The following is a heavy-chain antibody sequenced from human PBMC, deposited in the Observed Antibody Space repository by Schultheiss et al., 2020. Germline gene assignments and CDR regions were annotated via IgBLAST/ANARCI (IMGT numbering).Heavy chain of an antibody. CDR1: GDSVSSGSYY. J-gene: IGHJ4*02. Sequence: SETLSLTCTVSGDSVSSGSYYWTWIRQPPGKGLECIGYLYYSGSTNYNPSLKSRVTISRDTSKNQFSLKMSPVTAADTAVYYCARAIVGTTYLNYWGQGTLVTVSS. CDR2: LYYSGST. D-gene: IGHD1-26*01. V-gene: IGHV4-61*01. CDR3: ARAIVGTTYLNY.